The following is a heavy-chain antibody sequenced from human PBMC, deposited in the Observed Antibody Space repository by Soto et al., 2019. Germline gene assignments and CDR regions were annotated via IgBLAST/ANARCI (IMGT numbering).Heavy chain of an antibody. D-gene: IGHD2-21*01. V-gene: IGHV3-15*01. CDR2: VKSKTDSETT. Sequence: EVQLVESGGGLVKPGGSLRLSCAASGLTFSNAWMSWVRQAPGKGLEWVGRVKSKTDSETTNYAAPVTGRFTISRDDSESTLYLQMNSRKTEDTAVYYCTANVRQSSLWFGSWGQGTVVTVSS. CDR3: TANVRQSSLWFGS. J-gene: IGHJ5*02. CDR1: GLTFSNAW.